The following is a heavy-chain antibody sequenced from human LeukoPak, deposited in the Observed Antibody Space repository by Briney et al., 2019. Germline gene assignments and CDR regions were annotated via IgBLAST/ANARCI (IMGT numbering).Heavy chain of an antibody. CDR1: GYTFTDYY. CDR2: INPNSGGA. D-gene: IGHD6-6*01. Sequence: GASVKVSCKASGYTFTDYYIHWVRQARGQGLEWMGWINPNSGGADYAQKFQVRVTVTRDTSISTAYMELTSLRSDDTALYYCARGGTAARPFDYWGQGTLVTVSS. CDR3: ARGGTAARPFDY. J-gene: IGHJ4*02. V-gene: IGHV1-2*02.